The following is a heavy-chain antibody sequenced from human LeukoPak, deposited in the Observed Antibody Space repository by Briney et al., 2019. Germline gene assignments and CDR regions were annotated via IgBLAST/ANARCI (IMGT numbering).Heavy chain of an antibody. CDR2: IKQDGTEK. D-gene: IGHD3-10*01. CDR1: GFTFSSYW. J-gene: IGHJ6*03. Sequence: GGSLRLSCAASGFTFSSYWMTWVRQAPGKGLEWVANIKQDGTEKYYVDSVKGRFTVSRDNAKNSLNLQMNSLRAEDTAVYYCAIKDYPVSGWGNYMDVWGKGTTVTVSS. V-gene: IGHV3-7*01. CDR3: AIKDYPVSGWGNYMDV.